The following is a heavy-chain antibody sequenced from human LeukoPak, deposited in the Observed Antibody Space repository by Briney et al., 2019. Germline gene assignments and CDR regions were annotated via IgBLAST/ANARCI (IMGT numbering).Heavy chain of an antibody. J-gene: IGHJ4*02. CDR1: GFTFSSYA. V-gene: IGHV3-23*01. CDR3: AKDDISGYLFDY. D-gene: IGHD5-12*01. CDR2: IGGSGGST. Sequence: GGSLRLSCAASGFTFSSYAMSWVRQAPGKGLEWVSAIGGSGGSTYYADSVKGRFTISRDNSKNTLYLQMNSLRAEDTAVYYCAKDDISGYLFDYWGQGTLVTVSS.